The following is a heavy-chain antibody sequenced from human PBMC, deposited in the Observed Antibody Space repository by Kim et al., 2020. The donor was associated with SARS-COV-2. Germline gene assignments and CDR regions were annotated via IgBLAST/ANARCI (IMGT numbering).Heavy chain of an antibody. Sequence: YRPSFQGQVTISADKSISTAYLQWSSLKASDTDMYYCARPDNYDFWMFDSWGQGTLVTVSS. CDR3: ARPDNYDFWMFDS. J-gene: IGHJ4*02. D-gene: IGHD3-3*01. V-gene: IGHV5-51*01.